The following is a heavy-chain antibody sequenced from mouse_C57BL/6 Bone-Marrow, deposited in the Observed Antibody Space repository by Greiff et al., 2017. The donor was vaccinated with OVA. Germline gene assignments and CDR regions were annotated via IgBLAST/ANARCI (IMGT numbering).Heavy chain of an antibody. J-gene: IGHJ4*01. CDR1: GFSLTSYA. CDR2: IWTGGGT. Sequence: VQVVESGPGLVAPSQSLSITCTVSGFSLTSYAISWVRQPPGKGLEWLGVIWTGGGTNYNSALKSRLSISKDNSKSQVFLKMNSLQTDDTARYYCARKPLGRDYYAMDYWGQGTSVTVSS. V-gene: IGHV2-9-1*01. CDR3: ARKPLGRDYYAMDY. D-gene: IGHD4-1*01.